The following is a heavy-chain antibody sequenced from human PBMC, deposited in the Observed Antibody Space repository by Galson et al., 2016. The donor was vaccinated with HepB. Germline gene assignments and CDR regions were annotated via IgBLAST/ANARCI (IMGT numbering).Heavy chain of an antibody. J-gene: IGHJ4*02. CDR2: IWHDGSNQ. CDR3: ARESPHIAVPVLDD. Sequence: SLRLSCAASGFVFSCYAIHLVRQAPGKGLEWLALIWHDGSNQYYADSVKGRFTISRDNSKNTLYLQMNSLRAEDSAVYYCARESPHIAVPVLDDWGQGTLVTVSS. V-gene: IGHV3-33*01. D-gene: IGHD6-19*01. CDR1: GFVFSCYA.